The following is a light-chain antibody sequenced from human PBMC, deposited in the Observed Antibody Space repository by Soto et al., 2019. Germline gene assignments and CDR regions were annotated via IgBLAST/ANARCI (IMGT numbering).Light chain of an antibody. CDR2: AAS. CDR3: QQSYSTLPIT. CDR1: QSISSY. V-gene: IGKV1-39*01. J-gene: IGKJ5*01. Sequence: DIQMTQSPSSLSASVGDRVTITCRASQSISSYLNWYHQKPGKAPELLIYAASSLQSGVPSRFSGSGSGTDFTLTISSLQPEDFATYYCQQSYSTLPITFGQGTRLEIK.